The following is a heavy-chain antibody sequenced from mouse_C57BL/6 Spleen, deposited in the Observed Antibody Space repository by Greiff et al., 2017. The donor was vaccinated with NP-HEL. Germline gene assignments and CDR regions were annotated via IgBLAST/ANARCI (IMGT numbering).Heavy chain of an antibody. CDR1: GYTFTSYW. CDR3: ARITTVYFDY. D-gene: IGHD1-1*01. V-gene: IGHV1-64*01. CDR2: IHPNSGST. Sequence: QVQLQQPGAELVKPGAPVKLSCKASGYTFTSYWMHWVKQRPGQGLEWIGMIHPNSGSTNYNEKFKSKATLTVDESSSTAYMQLSSLTSEDSAVYYCARITTVYFDYWGQGTTLTVSS. J-gene: IGHJ2*01.